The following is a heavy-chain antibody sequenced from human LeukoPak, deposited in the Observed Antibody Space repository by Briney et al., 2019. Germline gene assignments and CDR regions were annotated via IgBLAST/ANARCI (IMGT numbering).Heavy chain of an antibody. Sequence: GGSLRLSCAASGFTFDDYAMHWVRQAPGKGLEWVSGISWNSSSIGYADSVKGRFTISRDNAKNSLYLQMNSLRAEDTALHYCAKDIGMIEDAFDIWGQGTMVTVSS. J-gene: IGHJ3*02. V-gene: IGHV3-9*01. CDR2: ISWNSSSI. CDR1: GFTFDDYA. CDR3: AKDIGMIEDAFDI. D-gene: IGHD3-22*01.